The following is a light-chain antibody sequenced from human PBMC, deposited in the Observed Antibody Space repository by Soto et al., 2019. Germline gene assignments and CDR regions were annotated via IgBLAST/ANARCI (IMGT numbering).Light chain of an antibody. V-gene: IGKV3-20*01. CDR2: GAS. CDR1: QGISRK. CDR3: QQYSSSPSIT. J-gene: IGKJ5*01. Sequence: IVMTQSPATLSVAPGERVTFSCRASQGISRKVAWYQHKPGQAPRLLIYGASTRATGIPDRFSGSGSGTDFTLTISRLEPEDFAVYYCQQYSSSPSITFGQGTRLEIK.